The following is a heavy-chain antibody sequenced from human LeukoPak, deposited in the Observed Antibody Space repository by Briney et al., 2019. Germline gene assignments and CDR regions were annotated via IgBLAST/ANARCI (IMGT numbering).Heavy chain of an antibody. CDR3: ARDSSSAVAGTLWFDP. CDR1: GYTFTSYG. Sequence: ASVKVSCKASGYTFTSYGISWVRQAPGQGLEWMGWISAYNGNTNYAQKLQGRVTMTTDTSTSTAYMELRSLRSDDTAVYYCARDSSSAVAGTLWFDPWGQGTLSPSPQ. D-gene: IGHD6-19*01. CDR2: ISAYNGNT. J-gene: IGHJ5*02. V-gene: IGHV1-18*01.